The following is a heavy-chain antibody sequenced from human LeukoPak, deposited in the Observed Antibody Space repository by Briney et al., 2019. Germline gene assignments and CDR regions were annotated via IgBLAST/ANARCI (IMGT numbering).Heavy chain of an antibody. D-gene: IGHD6-6*01. Sequence: AASVKVSCKASGYTFTTYGISWVRQAPGQGLEWMGWISAYNGNTNYAQNLQGRVTMTTDTSTSTAYMEVRSLRSDDTAVYYCATTIGARLMYFDYWGQGTLVTVSS. CDR2: ISAYNGNT. CDR3: ATTIGARLMYFDY. J-gene: IGHJ4*02. CDR1: GYTFTTYG. V-gene: IGHV1-18*01.